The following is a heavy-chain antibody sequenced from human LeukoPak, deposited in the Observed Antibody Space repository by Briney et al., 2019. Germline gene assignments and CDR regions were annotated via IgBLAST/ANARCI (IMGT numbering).Heavy chain of an antibody. CDR3: ARDYTVVKAFDI. D-gene: IGHD4-23*01. J-gene: IGHJ3*02. CDR2: VSGSGGST. CDR1: AFTFRPYA. Sequence: GGSLRLSCAASAFTFRPYAMIWVRQAPGKGLEWVSTVSGSGGSTYYADSVKGRFTISRDNSDNTLYLEMNSLRAEDTAVYYCARDYTVVKAFDIWGQGTMVTVSP. V-gene: IGHV3-23*01.